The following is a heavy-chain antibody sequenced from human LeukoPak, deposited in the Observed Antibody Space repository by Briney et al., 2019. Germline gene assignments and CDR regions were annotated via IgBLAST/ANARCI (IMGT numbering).Heavy chain of an antibody. CDR3: ARDLADDYGDYLQGESDY. CDR1: GGSVSSGSYY. V-gene: IGHV4-61*01. J-gene: IGHJ4*02. CDR2: TYYSGST. D-gene: IGHD4-17*01. Sequence: SSETLSLTCTVSGGSVSSGSYYWSWIRQPPGKGLEWIVYTYYSGSTNYNPSLKSRVTISVDTSKNQFSLKLSSVTAADTAVYYCARDLADDYGDYLQGESDYWGQGTLVTVSS.